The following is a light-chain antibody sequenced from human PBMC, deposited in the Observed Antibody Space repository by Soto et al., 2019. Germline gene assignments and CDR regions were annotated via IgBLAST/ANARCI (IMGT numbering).Light chain of an antibody. V-gene: IGKV1-8*01. CDR1: QNISSY. Sequence: AIRMTQSPSSFSASTGDRVTITCRASQNISSYLAWYQQKPGKAPKLLIFAASTLQSGVPSRFSGSGSGTDFTLTISCLQSEDFATYYCQQYYTYPPWTFGQGTKVEV. CDR3: QQYYTYPPWT. CDR2: AAS. J-gene: IGKJ1*01.